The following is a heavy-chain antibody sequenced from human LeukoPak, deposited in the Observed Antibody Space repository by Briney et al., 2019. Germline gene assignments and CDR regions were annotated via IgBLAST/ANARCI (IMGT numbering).Heavy chain of an antibody. J-gene: IGHJ5*02. CDR1: GGSFSGYY. CDR2: SNQSGST. V-gene: IGHV4-34*01. CDR3: ARAYSSSWYWNWFDP. D-gene: IGHD6-13*01. Sequence: PSETLSLTCTIYGGSFSGYYWSWIRQFPGKGLEWIGESNQSGSTNYKPSLKSRVTISVDTSKNQFSLKVSSVSAADTAVYYCARAYSSSWYWNWFDPWGQGTLVTVSS.